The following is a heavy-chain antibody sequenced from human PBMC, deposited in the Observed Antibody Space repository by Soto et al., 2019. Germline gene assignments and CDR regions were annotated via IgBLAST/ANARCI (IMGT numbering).Heavy chain of an antibody. J-gene: IGHJ4*02. CDR2: ISARGGST. D-gene: IGHD6-19*01. CDR3: AKDAPRRIGWYYFGY. V-gene: IGHV3-23*01. CDR1: GFTFNSYD. Sequence: EVQVLESGGGLVQPGGSLRLSCAASGFTFNSYDMGWVRQAPGKGLEWVSGISARGGSTPYADSVKGRFTISRDNSMNTLYLQLNSLRAEDTAVYYCAKDAPRRIGWYYFGYWGQGTLVTVSS.